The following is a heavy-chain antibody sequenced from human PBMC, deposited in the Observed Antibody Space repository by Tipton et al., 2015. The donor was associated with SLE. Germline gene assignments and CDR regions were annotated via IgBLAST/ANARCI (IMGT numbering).Heavy chain of an antibody. D-gene: IGHD2-15*01. J-gene: IGHJ3*02. CDR1: GGSFSSYF. V-gene: IGHV4-34*01. CDR3: ARVVVAAYDAFDI. CDR2: INHSGSA. Sequence: TLSLTCAVYGGSFSSYFWSWIRQPPGKGLEWIGEINHSGSANYNPSLKSRVTISVDTSKNQFSLKLSSVTAADTAVYYCARVVVAAYDAFDIWGQGTMVTVSS.